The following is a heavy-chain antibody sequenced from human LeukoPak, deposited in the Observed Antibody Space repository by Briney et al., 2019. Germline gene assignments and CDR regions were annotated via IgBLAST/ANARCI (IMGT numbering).Heavy chain of an antibody. D-gene: IGHD6-13*01. CDR1: GGSIRSYY. V-gene: IGHV4-59*08. J-gene: IGHJ1*01. CDR3: VSIAAAGTYFQH. Sequence: PSETLSLTCTVSGGSIRSYYWSWIRQPPGKGLEWIGHIYYSGSTNYNPSLKSRITISVDTSKNQFSLKLSSVTAADTALYYCVSIAAAGTYFQHWGQGTLVTVSS. CDR2: IYYSGST.